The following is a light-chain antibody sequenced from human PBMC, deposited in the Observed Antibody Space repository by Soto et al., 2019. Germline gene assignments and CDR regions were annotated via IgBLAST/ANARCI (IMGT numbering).Light chain of an antibody. Sequence: DIQMTQYASSLSASVGDRVTITCRASQGISSSLDWYHQQPGRAPSLLIYTASSLESGVPSRFSGSGSGTDFTLTITSLQPEDFATYYCQQCYSPPRAFGQGTKVEMK. CDR3: QQCYSPPRA. J-gene: IGKJ1*01. V-gene: IGKV1-39*01. CDR1: QGISSS. CDR2: TAS.